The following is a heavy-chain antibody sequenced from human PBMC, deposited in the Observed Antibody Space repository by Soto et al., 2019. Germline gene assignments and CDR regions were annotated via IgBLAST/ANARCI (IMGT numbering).Heavy chain of an antibody. D-gene: IGHD6-25*01. J-gene: IGHJ4*02. V-gene: IGHV3-21*01. CDR3: ARDGAARLFGY. CDR1: GFTFSSYS. Sequence: EVQLVESGGGLVKPGGSLRLSCAASGFTFSSYSMNWVRQAPGKGLEWVSSISSSSSYIYYADSVKGRFTISRDNAKNSLYLQRNSLRAEDTAVYYCARDGAARLFGYWGQGTLVTVSS. CDR2: ISSSSSYI.